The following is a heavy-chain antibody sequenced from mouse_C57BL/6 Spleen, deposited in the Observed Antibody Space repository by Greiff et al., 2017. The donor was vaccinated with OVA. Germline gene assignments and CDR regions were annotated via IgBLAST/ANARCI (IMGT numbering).Heavy chain of an antibody. D-gene: IGHD1-1*02. CDR2: IDPSDSET. J-gene: IGHJ2*01. CDR3: AREDLWSPLDY. Sequence: QVQLQQPGAELVRPGSSVKLSCKASGYTFTSYWMHWVKQRPIQGLEWIGNIDPSDSETHYNQKFKDKATLTVDKSSSTAYMQLSSLTSEDSAVYYCAREDLWSPLDYWGQGTTLTVSS. V-gene: IGHV1-52*01. CDR1: GYTFTSYW.